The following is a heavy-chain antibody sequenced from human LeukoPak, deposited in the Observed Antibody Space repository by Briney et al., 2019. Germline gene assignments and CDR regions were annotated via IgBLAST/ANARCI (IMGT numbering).Heavy chain of an antibody. CDR2: ISYDGSNK. D-gene: IGHD6-13*01. V-gene: IGHV3-30*04. CDR3: ARGRNPHYSSSWYY. J-gene: IGHJ4*02. Sequence: PGGSLRLPCAASGFTFSSYAMHWVRQAPGKGLEWVAVISYDGSNKYYADSVKGRFTISRDNSKNTLYLQMNSLRAEDTAVYYCARGRNPHYSSSWYYWGQGTLVTVSS. CDR1: GFTFSSYA.